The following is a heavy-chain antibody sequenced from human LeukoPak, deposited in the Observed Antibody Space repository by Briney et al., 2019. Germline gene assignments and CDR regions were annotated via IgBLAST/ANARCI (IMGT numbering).Heavy chain of an antibody. CDR1: GGSISSYY. V-gene: IGHV4-59*01. Sequence: PSETLSLTCTVSGGSISSYYCSWIRQPPGKGLEWIGYIYYSGGTNYNPSLKSRVTISVDTSKNQFSLKLSSVTAADTAVYYCAREGGYSSGWKGNGFDPWGQGTLVTVSS. D-gene: IGHD6-19*01. CDR3: AREGGYSSGWKGNGFDP. CDR2: IYYSGGT. J-gene: IGHJ5*02.